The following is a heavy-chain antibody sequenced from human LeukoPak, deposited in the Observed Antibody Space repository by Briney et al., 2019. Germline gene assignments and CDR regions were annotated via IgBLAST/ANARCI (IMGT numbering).Heavy chain of an antibody. CDR2: ISSSGNTI. D-gene: IGHD3-22*01. CDR1: GFTFSNYE. V-gene: IGHV3-48*03. CDR3: ARGVYDSSGYYHY. J-gene: IGHJ4*02. Sequence: GGSLRRSCAASGFTFSNYEMNWVRQAPGKGLEWVSYISSSGNTIYHADSVKGRFTISRDNAKNSLYLQMNSLRAEDTAVYYCARGVYDSSGYYHYWGQGTLVTVSS.